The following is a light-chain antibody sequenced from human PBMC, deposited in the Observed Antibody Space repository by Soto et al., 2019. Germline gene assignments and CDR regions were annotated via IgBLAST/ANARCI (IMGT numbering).Light chain of an antibody. CDR3: AAWDDSLNGYV. J-gene: IGLJ1*01. CDR2: SNN. CDR1: SSNIGSNT. V-gene: IGLV1-44*01. Sequence: QSVLPQPPSASGTHGQRVTLSCSGSSSNIGSNTVNWYQQLPGTAPKLLIYSNNQRPSVVPDRFSGSKSGTSASLAISGLQSEDEAEYYCAAWDDSLNGYVFVTGTKLTVL.